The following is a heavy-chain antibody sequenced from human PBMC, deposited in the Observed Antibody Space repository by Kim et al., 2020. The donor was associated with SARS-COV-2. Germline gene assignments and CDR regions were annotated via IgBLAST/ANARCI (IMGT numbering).Heavy chain of an antibody. CDR1: GGTFSSYA. CDR2: IIPIFGTA. J-gene: IGHJ6*03. V-gene: IGHV1-69*13. CDR3: ARAIYDSSGYYYGSGASRLHYYYYHMDV. Sequence: SVKVSCKASGGTFSSYAISWVRQAPGQGLEWMGGIIPIFGTANYAQKFQGRVTITADESTSTAYMELSSLRSEDTAVYYCARAIYDSSGYYYGSGASRLHYYYYHMDVWGKGTTVTVSS. D-gene: IGHD3-22*01.